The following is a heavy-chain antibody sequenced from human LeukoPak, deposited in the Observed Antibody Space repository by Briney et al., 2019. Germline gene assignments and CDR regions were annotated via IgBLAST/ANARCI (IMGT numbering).Heavy chain of an antibody. D-gene: IGHD2-21*01. CDR1: GFTFSSYA. CDR3: ARERVLDSFAGDAFDI. J-gene: IGHJ3*02. V-gene: IGHV3-30-3*01. CDR2: ISYDGSNK. Sequence: GGSLRLSCAASGFTFSSYAMHWVRQAPGKGLEWVAVISYDGSNKYYADSVKGRFTISRDNSKNTLYLQMNSLRAEDTAVYHCARERVLDSFAGDAFDIWGQGTMVTVSS.